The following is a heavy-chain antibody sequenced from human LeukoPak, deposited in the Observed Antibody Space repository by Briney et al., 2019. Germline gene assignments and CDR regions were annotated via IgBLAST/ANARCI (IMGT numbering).Heavy chain of an antibody. V-gene: IGHV4-34*01. Sequence: SETLSLTCAVYGGSFSGYYWSWIRQPPGKGLEWSGEINHSGSTNYNPSLKSRVTISGDTSKNQFSLKLSSVTAADTAVYYCARGLAPPFLGGYYFSYYFDYWGQGTMVTVSS. CDR1: GGSFSGYY. CDR2: INHSGST. CDR3: ARGLAPPFLGGYYFSYYFDY. J-gene: IGHJ4*02. D-gene: IGHD3-22*01.